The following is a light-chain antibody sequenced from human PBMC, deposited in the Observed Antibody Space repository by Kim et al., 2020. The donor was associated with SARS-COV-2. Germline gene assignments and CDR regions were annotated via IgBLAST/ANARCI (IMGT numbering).Light chain of an antibody. Sequence: ASTGDRVTITCRASQGISSYLAWYQQKPGKAPKLLIYAASTLQSGVPSRFSGSGSGTDFTLTISCLQSEDLATYYCQQYYSYPFTFGPGTKVDIK. V-gene: IGKV1-8*01. CDR1: QGISSY. J-gene: IGKJ3*01. CDR3: QQYYSYPFT. CDR2: AAS.